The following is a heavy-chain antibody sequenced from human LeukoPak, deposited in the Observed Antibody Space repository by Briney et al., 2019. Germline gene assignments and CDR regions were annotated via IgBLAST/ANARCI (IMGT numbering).Heavy chain of an antibody. Sequence: SETLSLTCTVSGGSINNTLFYWGWIRQPPGKGLEWIGYIYYSGSTNYNPSLKSRVTISVDTSKNQFSLKLSSVTAADTAVYYCARQRVLHNWFDPWGQGTLVTVSS. J-gene: IGHJ5*02. CDR2: IYYSGST. V-gene: IGHV4-61*05. CDR1: GGSINNTLFY. CDR3: ARQRVLHNWFDP.